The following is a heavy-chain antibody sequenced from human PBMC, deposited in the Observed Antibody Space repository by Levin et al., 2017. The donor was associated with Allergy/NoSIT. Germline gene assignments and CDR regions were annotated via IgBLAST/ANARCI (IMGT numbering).Heavy chain of an antibody. Sequence: KISCKASGGTFSSYAISWVRQAPGQGLEWMGGIIPIFGTANYAQKFQGRVTITADESTSTAYMELSSLRSEDTAVYYCASRVGYGDYDFDYWGQGTLVTVSS. CDR1: GGTFSSYA. D-gene: IGHD4-17*01. CDR2: IIPIFGTA. CDR3: ASRVGYGDYDFDY. V-gene: IGHV1-69*01. J-gene: IGHJ4*02.